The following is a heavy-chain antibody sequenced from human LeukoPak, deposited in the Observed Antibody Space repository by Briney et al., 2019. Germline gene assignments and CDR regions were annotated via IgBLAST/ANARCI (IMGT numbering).Heavy chain of an antibody. D-gene: IGHD5-12*01. Sequence: ASVKVSCKTSGYTFSGFGISWVRQAPGQGLEWVGWISIYHGSTDYSKKFQGRVSMTTDTFTNTVYMDLRGLKSDGTAVYYCARDRRVVASISSYFDFWGQGTLVTVSS. V-gene: IGHV1-18*01. CDR2: ISIYHGST. CDR3: ARDRRVVASISSYFDF. CDR1: GYTFSGFG. J-gene: IGHJ4*02.